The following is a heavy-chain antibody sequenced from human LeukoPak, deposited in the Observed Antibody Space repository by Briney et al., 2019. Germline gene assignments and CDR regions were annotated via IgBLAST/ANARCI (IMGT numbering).Heavy chain of an antibody. CDR1: GYNFNGYW. D-gene: IGHD3-22*01. V-gene: IGHV5-51*01. Sequence: HGESLKISCKGSGYNFNGYWIAWVRQMAGKGLEWIGIIYPADSNTRYSPSFQGQVTISADNSITTAYLQWSSLKASDTAMYYCATPHDATAYYYDSSGYFYWGQGTLVTVSS. CDR2: IYPADSNT. J-gene: IGHJ4*02. CDR3: ATPHDATAYYYDSSGYFY.